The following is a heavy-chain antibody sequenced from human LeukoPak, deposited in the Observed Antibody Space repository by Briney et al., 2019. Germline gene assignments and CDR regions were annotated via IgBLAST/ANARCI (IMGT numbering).Heavy chain of an antibody. D-gene: IGHD6-19*01. J-gene: IGHJ4*02. Sequence: PSETLSLTCTVSGGSMSTYYWSWIRQPPGKGLEWIGYIYYSGSTNKNPSLESRVTMSVDTFKNQFSLRLSSVTAADTAVYYCARSGYSSGWLDYWGQGTLVTVSS. CDR2: IYYSGST. V-gene: IGHV4-59*12. CDR3: ARSGYSSGWLDY. CDR1: GGSMSTYY.